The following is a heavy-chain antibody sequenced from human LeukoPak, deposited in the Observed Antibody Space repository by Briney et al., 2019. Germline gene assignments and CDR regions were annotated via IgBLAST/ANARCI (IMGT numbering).Heavy chain of an antibody. V-gene: IGHV3-21*01. CDR3: ARDRGDWNDVFGAYDAFDI. CDR2: ISSSSSYI. D-gene: IGHD1-1*01. CDR1: GFTFSRYS. Sequence: GGSLTLSCAPSGFTFSRYSMNWAPQAPGKGLEWVSSISSSSSYIYYVDSVKGRFTISRDNAKNSLYLQMNSLRAEDTAVYYCARDRGDWNDVFGAYDAFDIWGQGTMVTVSS. J-gene: IGHJ3*02.